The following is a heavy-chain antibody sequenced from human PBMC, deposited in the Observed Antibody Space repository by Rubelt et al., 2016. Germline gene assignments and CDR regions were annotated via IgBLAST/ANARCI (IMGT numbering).Heavy chain of an antibody. V-gene: IGHV4-34*01. J-gene: IGHJ4*02. CDR1: GGSFSGFF. CDR3: ARGWADFWSGQAGYFDS. Sequence: QVQLQQRGAGLLKPSETLSLTCDVSGGSFSGFFWTWIRKSPGKGLEWIGEINHSCTTNYNQSLTRRLKISVTTSRKTVSLNLTAGTAAETAVEYCARGWADFWSGQAGYFDSWGQGILVTVST. D-gene: IGHD3-3*01. CDR2: INHSCTT.